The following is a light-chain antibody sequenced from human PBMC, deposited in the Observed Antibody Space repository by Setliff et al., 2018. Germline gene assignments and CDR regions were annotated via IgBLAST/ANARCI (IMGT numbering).Light chain of an antibody. V-gene: IGLV2-14*03. J-gene: IGLJ2*01. CDR3: SSFTSRGTLDVV. Sequence: QSALTQPAAVSGSPGQSIAISCAGTNSDVGGYNYVSWYQHHPGKAPKLLIYDVSSRPSGVSNRFSGSKSGNRASLTISGLQAEDEADYYCSSFTSRGTLDVVFGGGTKVTVL. CDR1: NSDVGGYNY. CDR2: DVS.